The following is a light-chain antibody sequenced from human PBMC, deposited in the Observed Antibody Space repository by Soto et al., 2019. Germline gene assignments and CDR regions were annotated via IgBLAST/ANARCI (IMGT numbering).Light chain of an antibody. V-gene: IGLV2-14*01. CDR2: EVS. CDR3: SSYTTSYFYV. J-gene: IGLJ1*01. Sequence: QSALTQPASVSGSPGQSITISCTGTSSDVGGYNYVSWYQQHPGKAPKVMIYEVSKRPSGVSNRFSGSKSGNTASLTISGLQAEDEADYYCSSYTTSYFYVFGPVTKLTVL. CDR1: SSDVGGYNY.